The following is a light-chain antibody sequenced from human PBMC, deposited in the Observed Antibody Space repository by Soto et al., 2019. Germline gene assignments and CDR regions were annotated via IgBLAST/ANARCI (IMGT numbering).Light chain of an antibody. J-gene: IGLJ1*01. CDR2: DVS. Sequence: QSALTQPPSASGSPGQSVTISCTGTSSDVGGYNYVSWYQQHPGKAPKLMIYDVSKRPSGVPDRFSGSKSGNTASLTVSGRHAEDEADYYCSSYEGRNTRVFGTGTKLTVL. CDR1: SSDVGGYNY. V-gene: IGLV2-8*01. CDR3: SSYEGRNTRV.